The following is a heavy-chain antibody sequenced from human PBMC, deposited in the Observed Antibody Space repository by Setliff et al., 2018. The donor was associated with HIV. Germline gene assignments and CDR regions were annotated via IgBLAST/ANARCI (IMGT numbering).Heavy chain of an antibody. Sequence: RLSCAASGFTFSPSAMHWVRQAPGKGLEWVAVISYDGNIKYYADSVKGRFTISRDNSKTTLYVQMNSLRAEDTAVYYCARDPTYYFDSSGPYDAFDIWGQGTMVTVSS. CDR3: ARDPTYYFDSSGPYDAFDI. V-gene: IGHV3-30*04. CDR1: GFTFSPSA. J-gene: IGHJ3*02. D-gene: IGHD3-22*01. CDR2: ISYDGNIK.